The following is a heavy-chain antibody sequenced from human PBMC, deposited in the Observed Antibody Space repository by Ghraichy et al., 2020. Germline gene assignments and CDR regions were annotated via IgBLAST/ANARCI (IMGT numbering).Heavy chain of an antibody. CDR2: ISYDGSNK. CDR3: AKDLLRFLEWSLNHFDY. CDR1: GFTFSSYG. Sequence: GGSLRLSCAASGFTFSSYGMHWVRQAPGKGLEWVAVISYDGSNKYYADSVKGRFTISRDNSKNTLYLQMNSLRAEDTAVYYCAKDLLRFLEWSLNHFDYWGQGTLVTVSS. D-gene: IGHD3-3*01. J-gene: IGHJ4*02. V-gene: IGHV3-30*18.